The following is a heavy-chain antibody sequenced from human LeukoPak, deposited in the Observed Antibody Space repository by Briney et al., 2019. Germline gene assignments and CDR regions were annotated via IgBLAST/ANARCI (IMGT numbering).Heavy chain of an antibody. V-gene: IGHV3-66*01. D-gene: IGHD2-21*01. CDR2: IYSGGST. CDR3: ARALYRQHIVVVNAKNYWYFDL. Sequence: PGGSLRLSCAASGFTVSSNYMSWVRQAPGKGLEWVSAIYSGGSTYYADSVKGRFTISRDNSKNTLYLQMNSLRAEDTAVYYCARALYRQHIVVVNAKNYWYFDLWGRGTLVTVSS. CDR1: GFTVSSNY. J-gene: IGHJ2*01.